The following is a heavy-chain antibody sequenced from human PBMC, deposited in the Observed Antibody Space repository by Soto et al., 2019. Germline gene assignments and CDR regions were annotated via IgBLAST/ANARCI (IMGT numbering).Heavy chain of an antibody. D-gene: IGHD4-4*01. CDR1: GGSISSGGHY. J-gene: IGHJ6*02. V-gene: IGHV4-31*03. Sequence: SETLSLTCTVFGGSISSGGHYWNWIRQHPGKGLEWIGYIYYSGSTYYNPSLKSRVTISVDTSKNQFSLKLSSVTAADTAVYYCARDQAYDYTSPGDYYYYGMDVWGQGTTVTVSS. CDR2: IYYSGST. CDR3: ARDQAYDYTSPGDYYYYGMDV.